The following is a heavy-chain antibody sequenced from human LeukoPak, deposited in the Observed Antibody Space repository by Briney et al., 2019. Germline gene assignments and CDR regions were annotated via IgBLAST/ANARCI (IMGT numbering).Heavy chain of an antibody. D-gene: IGHD3-22*01. CDR2: IIPIFGIA. V-gene: IGHV1-69*04. CDR3: ARIAEPYYYDSGYAFDI. CDR1: GRTFSSYA. J-gene: IGHJ3*02. Sequence: SVKCSCQAYGRTFSSYAISWMRQARVQGLEWMGRIIPIFGIANYARKFQGRVTITADKSTSTAYMELSSLRSEDTAVYYCARIAEPYYYDSGYAFDIWGQGTMVTVSS.